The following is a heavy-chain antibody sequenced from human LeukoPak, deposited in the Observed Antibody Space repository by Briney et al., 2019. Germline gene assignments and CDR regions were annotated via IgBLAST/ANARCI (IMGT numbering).Heavy chain of an antibody. Sequence: GASVKVSCKASGYTFTSYYMHWVRQAPGQGLEWMGIINPSGGSTSYAQKSQGRVTMTRDTSTSTVYMELSSLRSEDTAVYYCARDPPLAYCGGDCYTGTFDYWGQGTLVTVSS. J-gene: IGHJ4*02. CDR2: INPSGGST. D-gene: IGHD2-21*02. V-gene: IGHV1-46*01. CDR3: ARDPPLAYCGGDCYTGTFDY. CDR1: GYTFTSYY.